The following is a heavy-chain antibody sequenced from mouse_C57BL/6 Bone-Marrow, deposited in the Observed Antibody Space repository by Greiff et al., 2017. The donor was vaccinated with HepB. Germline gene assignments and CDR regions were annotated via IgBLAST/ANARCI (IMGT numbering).Heavy chain of an antibody. D-gene: IGHD2-3*01. CDR2: IYPRSGNT. CDR3: ARGDGYYVGFAY. V-gene: IGHV1-81*01. J-gene: IGHJ3*01. CDR1: GYTFTSYG. Sequence: QVQLKESGAELARPGASVKLSCKASGYTFTSYGISWVKQRTGQGLEWIGEIYPRSGNTYYNEKFKGKATLTADKSSSTAYMELRSLTSEDSAVYFCARGDGYYVGFAYWGQGTLVTVSA.